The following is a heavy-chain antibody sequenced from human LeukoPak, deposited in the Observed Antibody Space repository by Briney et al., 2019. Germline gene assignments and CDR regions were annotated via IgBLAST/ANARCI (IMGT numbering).Heavy chain of an antibody. Sequence: PSQTLSLTCSVSGGSISSDNYYWSWIRQPAGKGLEWIGRVYTSGSTTYNPSLKSRVSISVDTSKNQFSLKLSSVTAADTAVYYCTREVSTSRVVPPYYYYYYMDVWGKGTTVTVSS. D-gene: IGHD2-2*01. CDR1: GGSISSDNYY. CDR3: TREVSTSRVVPPYYYYYYMDV. V-gene: IGHV4-61*02. J-gene: IGHJ6*03. CDR2: VYTSGST.